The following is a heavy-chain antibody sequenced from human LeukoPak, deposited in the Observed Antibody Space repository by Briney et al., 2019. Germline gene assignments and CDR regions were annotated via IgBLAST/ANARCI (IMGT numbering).Heavy chain of an antibody. CDR3: ARVNYDYVWGSYPPRGAFDI. J-gene: IGHJ3*02. Sequence: GGSLRLSCAASGFTFSSYWMSWVRQAPGKGLEWVANIKQDGSEKYYVDSVKGRFTISRDNAKNSLYLQMNSLRAEDTAVYYCARVNYDYVWGSYPPRGAFDIWGQGTMVTVSS. D-gene: IGHD3-16*01. CDR1: GFTFSSYW. CDR2: IKQDGSEK. V-gene: IGHV3-7*01.